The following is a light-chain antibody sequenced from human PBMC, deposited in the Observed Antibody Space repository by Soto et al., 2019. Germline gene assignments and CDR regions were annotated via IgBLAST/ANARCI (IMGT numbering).Light chain of an antibody. CDR1: QSVSSSY. V-gene: IGKV3-20*01. Sequence: EVVLTQSPGTLSLSPGERATLSCRAGQSVSSSYLGWYQQKPGQAPRLLIYGASSRATGIPDRFSGSGSGTDFTLTISRLEPEDFAVYYCHQYGSSPESFGQGTKLEIK. CDR2: GAS. CDR3: HQYGSSPES. J-gene: IGKJ2*01.